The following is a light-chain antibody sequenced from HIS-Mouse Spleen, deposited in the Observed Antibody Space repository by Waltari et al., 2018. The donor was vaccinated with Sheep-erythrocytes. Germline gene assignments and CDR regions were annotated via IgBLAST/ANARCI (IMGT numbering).Light chain of an antibody. Sequence: IQLTQSPSSLSASVGDRGTITCRASQGISSALAWYQQKAGKAPKLLIYDASSLESGVTSRFSGSGSGTDFTLTISSLQPEDFATYYCQQFNNYPRTFGQGTKVEIK. J-gene: IGKJ1*01. V-gene: IGKV1D-13*01. CDR1: QGISSA. CDR3: QQFNNYPRT. CDR2: DAS.